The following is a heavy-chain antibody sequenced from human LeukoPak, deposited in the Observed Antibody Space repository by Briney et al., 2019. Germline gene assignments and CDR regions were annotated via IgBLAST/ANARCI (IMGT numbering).Heavy chain of an antibody. J-gene: IGHJ4*02. D-gene: IGHD5-12*01. CDR2: ISHSGST. V-gene: IGHV4-34*01. CDR1: GGSFSGYH. Sequence: SETQFLTCAVYGGSFSGYHWSWTRQPPGKGLEWIGEISHSGSTNYNPSLKSRVPISVDTPKNQFSLRLSSVTAADTAVYYCAAQYSGYVRLDYWGQGTLVTVSS. CDR3: AAQYSGYVRLDY.